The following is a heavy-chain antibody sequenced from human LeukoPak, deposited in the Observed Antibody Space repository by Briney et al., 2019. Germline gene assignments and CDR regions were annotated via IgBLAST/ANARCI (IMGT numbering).Heavy chain of an antibody. CDR2: MSGNGVRT. J-gene: IGHJ4*02. V-gene: IGHV3-23*01. D-gene: IGHD4/OR15-4a*01. Sequence: GGFLRLSCAASGFSFINYAMSWVRQAPGRGLEWVSGMSGNGVRTFYADSVKGRFTISRDNSENALYLQMNSLRAEDTAIYYCARDRMGLTSLGRSALDSWGQGILVIVSS. CDR1: GFSFINYA. CDR3: ARDRMGLTSLGRSALDS.